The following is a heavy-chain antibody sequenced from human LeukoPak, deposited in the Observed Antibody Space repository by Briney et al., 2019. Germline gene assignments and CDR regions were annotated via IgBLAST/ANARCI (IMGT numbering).Heavy chain of an antibody. CDR2: ISSSSSYI. D-gene: IGHD5-24*01. CDR3: ARVWEMATITPCDY. V-gene: IGHV3-21*01. CDR1: GFTFSSYA. J-gene: IGHJ4*02. Sequence: KAGGSLRLSCAASGFTFSSYAMNWVRQAPGKGLEWASSISSSSSYIYYADSVKGRFTISRDNAKNSLYLQMNSLRAEDTAVYYCARVWEMATITPCDYWGQGTLVTVSS.